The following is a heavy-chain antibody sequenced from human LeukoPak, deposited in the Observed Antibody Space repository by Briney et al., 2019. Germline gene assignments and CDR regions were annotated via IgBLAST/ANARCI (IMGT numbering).Heavy chain of an antibody. V-gene: IGHV4-39*07. J-gene: IGHJ3*02. CDR1: GGSISSSSYY. D-gene: IGHD3-9*01. CDR3: ARELDILTGLDAFDI. Sequence: PSETLSLTCTVSGGSISSSSYYWGWIRQPPGKGLEWIGSIYYSGSTYYNPSLKSRVTISVDTSKNQFSLKLSSVTAADTAVYYCARELDILTGLDAFDIWGQGTMVTVSS. CDR2: IYYSGST.